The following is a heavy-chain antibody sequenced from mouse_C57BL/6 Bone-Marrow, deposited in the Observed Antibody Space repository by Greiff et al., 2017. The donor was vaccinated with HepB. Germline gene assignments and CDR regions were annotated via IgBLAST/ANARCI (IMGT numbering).Heavy chain of an antibody. CDR2: IYPGSGNT. CDR3: ARAGWLLPYFDY. J-gene: IGHJ2*01. CDR1: DYTFTSYW. V-gene: IGHV1-55*01. Sequence: QAQLQQPRAELVKPGASVKMSCKASDYTFTSYWITWVKRRPGQGPEWMGDIYPGSGNTNYNEKFKSKATLTVDTSSSTAYMQLSSLTSEDSAVYYCARAGWLLPYFDYWGQGTTLTVSS. D-gene: IGHD2-3*01.